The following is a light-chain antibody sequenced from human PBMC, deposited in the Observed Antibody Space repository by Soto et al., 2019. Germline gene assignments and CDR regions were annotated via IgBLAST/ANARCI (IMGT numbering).Light chain of an antibody. CDR1: QSVSSY. Sequence: EIVLTQSPATLPLSPGERATLSCRASQSVSSYLAWYQQKPGQAPRLXXYDASNRANGIPARFSGSGSGTDLTLTISSLEPEDFAVYYCQQRSNCPPWTFGQGTKVDIK. V-gene: IGKV3-11*01. CDR2: DAS. CDR3: QQRSNCPPWT. J-gene: IGKJ1*01.